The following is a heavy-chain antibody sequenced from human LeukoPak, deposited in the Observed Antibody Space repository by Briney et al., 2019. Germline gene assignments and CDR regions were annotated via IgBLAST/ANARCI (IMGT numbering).Heavy chain of an antibody. CDR1: GYTFTSYG. CDR3: ARDGMGVMTTVTTSWFDP. CDR2: IIPIFGTA. D-gene: IGHD4-17*01. J-gene: IGHJ5*02. V-gene: IGHV1-69*05. Sequence: ASVKVSCKASGYTFTSYGISWVRQAPGQGLEWMGGIIPIFGTANYAQKFQGRVTITTDESTSTAYMELSGLRSEDTAVYYCARDGMGVMTTVTTSWFDPWGQGTLVTVSS.